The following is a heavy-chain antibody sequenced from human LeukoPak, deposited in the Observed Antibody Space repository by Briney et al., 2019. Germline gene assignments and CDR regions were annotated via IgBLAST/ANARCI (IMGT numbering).Heavy chain of an antibody. D-gene: IGHD3-10*01. V-gene: IGHV3-64D*09. CDR1: GFTFSSYA. Sequence: PGGSLRLSCSASGFTFSSYATHWVRQAPGKGLEYVSAISSNGGSTYYADSVKGRFTISRDNSKNTLYLQMSSLRAEDTAVYYCVNGFYYGSGSYSFDYWGQGTLVTISS. CDR3: VNGFYYGSGSYSFDY. CDR2: ISSNGGST. J-gene: IGHJ4*02.